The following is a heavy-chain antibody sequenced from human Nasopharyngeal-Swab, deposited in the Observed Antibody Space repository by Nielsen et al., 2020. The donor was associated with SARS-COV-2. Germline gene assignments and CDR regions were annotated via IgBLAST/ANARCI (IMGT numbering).Heavy chain of an antibody. V-gene: IGHV4-59*12. J-gene: IGHJ6*03. CDR2: ISYSGST. Sequence: SETLSLTCTVSGGSISRYYWSWIRQPPGKGLEWIGYISYSGSTYYNPSLQSRVTISVDSSKSHFSLKLSSVTAADTAVYFCAREGPRITGTSRYYYYIDVWGKGTTVTVSS. CDR3: AREGPRITGTSRYYYYIDV. D-gene: IGHD1-7*01. CDR1: GGSISRYY.